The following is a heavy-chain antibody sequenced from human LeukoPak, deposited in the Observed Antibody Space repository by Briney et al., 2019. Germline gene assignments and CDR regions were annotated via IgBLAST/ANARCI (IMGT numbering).Heavy chain of an antibody. CDR1: GGSFSGYY. D-gene: IGHD2-2*01. CDR2: INHSGST. CDR3: ARLPTIVVVPAARDGLDY. J-gene: IGHJ4*02. V-gene: IGHV4-34*01. Sequence: SETLSLPCAVYGGSFSGYYGSGIRQPPGKGLEGFGEINHSGSTNYNPSLKSRVTISVDTSKNQFSLKLSSVTAADTAVYYCARLPTIVVVPAARDGLDYWGQGTLVTVSS.